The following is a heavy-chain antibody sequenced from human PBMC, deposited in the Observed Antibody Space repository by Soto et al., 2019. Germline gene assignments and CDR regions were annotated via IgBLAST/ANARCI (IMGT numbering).Heavy chain of an antibody. J-gene: IGHJ6*02. CDR1: GFTFSGSP. V-gene: IGHV3-73*01. D-gene: IGHD2-15*01. CDR3: TRLYCSGGGCQDFYYYGMDV. CDR2: IRGKANTYAT. Sequence: GGSLRLSCAASGFTFSGSPIHWVRQASGKGLEWIGRIRGKANTYATAYAASVTGRFTISRDDSKNTAYLKMNSLKTEDTAVYYCTRLYCSGGGCQDFYYYGMDVWGQGTTVTVSS.